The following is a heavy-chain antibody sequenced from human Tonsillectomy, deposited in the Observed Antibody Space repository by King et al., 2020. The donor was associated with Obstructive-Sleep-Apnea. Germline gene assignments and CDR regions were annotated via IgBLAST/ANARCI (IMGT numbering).Heavy chain of an antibody. CDR2: ISYDGSNK. J-gene: IGHJ4*02. D-gene: IGHD5-12*01. V-gene: IGHV3-30*18. CDR3: AKDEGYSGYERTFDY. Sequence: VQLVQSGGGVVQPGRSLRLSCAASGFTFSSYGMHWVRQAPGKGLEWVAVISYDGSNKYYADSVKGRFTISRDNSKNTLYLQMNSLRAEDTAVYYCAKDEGYSGYERTFDYWGQGTLVTVSS. CDR1: GFTFSSYG.